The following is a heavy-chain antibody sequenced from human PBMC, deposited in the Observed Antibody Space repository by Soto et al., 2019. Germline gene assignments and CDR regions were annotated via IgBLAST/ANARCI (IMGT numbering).Heavy chain of an antibody. V-gene: IGHV3-74*01. CDR2: LNGDGRRP. D-gene: IGHD2-21*01. CDR1: GFTFSMYG. J-gene: IGHJ4*02. Sequence: EVQLVESGGGLVQPGGSVRLSCVASGFTFSMYGMFWVRQAPGKGLVWVARLNGDGRRPNYADSVRGRFTISRDNAKNTLYLQMDEQRAGDTAVDYCARASLSPREIGGQGTVVTVSS. CDR3: ARASLSPREI.